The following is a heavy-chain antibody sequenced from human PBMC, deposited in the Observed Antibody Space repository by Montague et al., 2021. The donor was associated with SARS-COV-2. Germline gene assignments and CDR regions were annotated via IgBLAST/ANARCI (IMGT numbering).Heavy chain of an antibody. Sequence: SLRLSCAASGFTFSGSAMHWVRQASGKGLEWVGRIRSKANSYAXXXAXXXKGRFTISSDDSKNTAYLQMNGLKTEDTAVYYYTRRAWFGEFPVDYWGQGTLVTVSP. CDR3: TRRAWFGEFPVDY. D-gene: IGHD3-10*01. CDR2: IRSKANSYAX. J-gene: IGHJ4*02. V-gene: IGHV3-73*01. CDR1: GFTFSGSA.